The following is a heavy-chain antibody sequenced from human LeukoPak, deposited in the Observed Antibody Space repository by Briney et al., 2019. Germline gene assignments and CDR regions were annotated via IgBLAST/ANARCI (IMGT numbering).Heavy chain of an antibody. Sequence: GGSLRLSCAASGFTFSSYAMSWVRQAPGKGLEWVSAISGSGGSTYYADSVKGRFTISRDNSKNTLYLQMNSLRAEDTAVYYCARGNSPMVGRYYLDLWGQGTLVTVSS. CDR3: ARGNSPMVGRYYLDL. D-gene: IGHD4/OR15-4a*01. V-gene: IGHV3-23*01. J-gene: IGHJ4*02. CDR2: ISGSGGST. CDR1: GFTFSSYA.